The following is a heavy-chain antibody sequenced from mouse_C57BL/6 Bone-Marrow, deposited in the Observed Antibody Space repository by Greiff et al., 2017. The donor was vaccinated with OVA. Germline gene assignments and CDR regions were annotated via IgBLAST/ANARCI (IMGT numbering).Heavy chain of an antibody. Sequence: QVQLKQPGAELVKPGASVKMSCKASGYTFTSYWITWVKQRPGQGLEWIGDIYPGSGSTNYNEKFKSKATLTVDTSSSTAYMQLSSLTSEDSAVYYCAKGRGNYWYFDVWGTGTTVTVSS. CDR1: GYTFTSYW. CDR3: AKGRGNYWYFDV. D-gene: IGHD2-1*01. J-gene: IGHJ1*03. CDR2: IYPGSGST. V-gene: IGHV1-55*01.